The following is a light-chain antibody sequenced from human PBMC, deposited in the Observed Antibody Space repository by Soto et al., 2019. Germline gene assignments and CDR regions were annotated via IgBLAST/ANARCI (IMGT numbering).Light chain of an antibody. V-gene: IGLV2-14*01. CDR2: EVF. Sequence: QSVLTQPASVSASPGQSISISFTGTSNDVVAFDYVSWYQQHPGKAPKLIIFEVFNRPSGVSTRFSGSKSGSTASLTISGLQAEDEADYFCSSYTTNNAHVFGGGTKLTVL. CDR3: SSYTTNNAHV. J-gene: IGLJ2*01. CDR1: SNDVVAFDY.